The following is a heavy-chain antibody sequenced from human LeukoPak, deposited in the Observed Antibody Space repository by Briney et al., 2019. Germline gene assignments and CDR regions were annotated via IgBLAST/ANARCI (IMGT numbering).Heavy chain of an antibody. J-gene: IGHJ5*02. CDR2: IKQDGSEK. D-gene: IGHD3-9*01. V-gene: IGHV3-7*01. CDR3: ARVDILTGRYGGVAKNWFDP. CDR1: GFTFSTYW. Sequence: PGGSLRLSCAASGFTFSTYWMSWVRQAPGKGLEWVANIKQDGSEKYYVDSVEGRFTISRDNAKNSLYLQMNSLRAEDTAVYHCARVDILTGRYGGVAKNWFDPWGQGTLVTVSS.